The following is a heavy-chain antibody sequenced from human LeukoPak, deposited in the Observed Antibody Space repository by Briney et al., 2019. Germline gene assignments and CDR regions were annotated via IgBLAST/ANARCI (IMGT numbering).Heavy chain of an antibody. CDR3: ARPSYYDILTGYYSDAFDI. CDR1: GYSFTSYW. V-gene: IGHV5-51*01. Sequence: PGESLKISCKGSGYSFTSYWIGWVRQMPGKGLEWKGVIYPGDSDTRYSPSFQGQVTISADKSISTAYLQWSSLKASDTAMYYCARPSYYDILTGYYSDAFDIWGQGTMVTVSS. D-gene: IGHD3-9*01. J-gene: IGHJ3*02. CDR2: IYPGDSDT.